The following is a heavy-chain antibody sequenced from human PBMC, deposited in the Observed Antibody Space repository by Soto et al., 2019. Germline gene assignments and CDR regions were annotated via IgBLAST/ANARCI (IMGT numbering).Heavy chain of an antibody. D-gene: IGHD2-2*01. CDR3: ARATSYCSSTSCYRFYYYYGMDV. CDR1: GGTFSSYA. Sequence: SVKVSCKASGGTFSSYAISCVRQAPGQGLEWMGGIIPIFGTANYAQKFQGRVTITADESTSTAYMELSSLRSEDTAVYYCARATSYCSSTSCYRFYYYYGMDVWGQGTTVTVSS. V-gene: IGHV1-69*13. J-gene: IGHJ6*02. CDR2: IIPIFGTA.